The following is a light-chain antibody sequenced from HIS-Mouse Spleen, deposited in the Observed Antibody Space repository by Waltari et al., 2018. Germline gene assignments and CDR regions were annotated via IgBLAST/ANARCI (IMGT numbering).Light chain of an antibody. V-gene: IGLV2-23*01. CDR3: CSYAGSSPYVV. Sequence: QSALTQPASVSGSPGQSITISCTGTSSDVGSYNLVSWYQQHPGKAPKLMIYEGSKRSSGVSNRFSGSKSGNTASLTISGLQAEDEADYYCCSYAGSSPYVVFGGGTKLTVL. J-gene: IGLJ2*01. CDR2: EGS. CDR1: SSDVGSYNL.